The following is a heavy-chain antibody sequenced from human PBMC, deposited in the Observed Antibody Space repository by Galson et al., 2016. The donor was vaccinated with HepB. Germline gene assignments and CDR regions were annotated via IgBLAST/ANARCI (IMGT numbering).Heavy chain of an antibody. Sequence: SLRLSCAASGFSLSRYAMHWVRQTPGKGLEWVAVISYDGSEKYYADSVKGRFTISRDNSKNTVYLQMNSLRAEDTAVFYCARDSVEWVLRYYGLDVWGQGTTVTVYS. CDR3: ARDSVEWVLRYYGLDV. V-gene: IGHV3-30*04. J-gene: IGHJ6*02. D-gene: IGHD1-26*01. CDR2: ISYDGSEK. CDR1: GFSLSRYA.